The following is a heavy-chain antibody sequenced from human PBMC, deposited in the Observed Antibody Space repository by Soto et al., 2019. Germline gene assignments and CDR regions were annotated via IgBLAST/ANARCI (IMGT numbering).Heavy chain of an antibody. CDR2: IIPIFGTA. CDR3: ARMGHPLSGAFDL. CDR1: GGTFSTYS. J-gene: IGHJ3*01. D-gene: IGHD3-10*01. V-gene: IGHV1-69*01. Sequence: QVQLVQSGAEVKKPGSSVKVSCKTSGGTFSTYSIVWVRQAPGEGLEWMGGIIPIFGTANYAQKFQGRVTITADDSSTTAYMELNSLRSEDTAIYYCARMGHPLSGAFDLWGQGTMVTVSS.